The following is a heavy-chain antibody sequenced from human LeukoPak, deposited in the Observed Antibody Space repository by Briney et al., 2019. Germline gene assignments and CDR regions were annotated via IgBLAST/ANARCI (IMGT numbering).Heavy chain of an antibody. CDR1: GFTFSDYY. V-gene: IGHV3-11*04. CDR3: ARATTPTVLGDY. Sequence: GGSLRLSCAASGFTFSDYYVSWIRQAPGKGLEWVSYISSSGSTIYYADSVKGRFTISRDNSKNTLFLQMNSLRAEDTAVYYCARATTPTVLGDYWGQGTLVTVSS. J-gene: IGHJ4*02. CDR2: ISSSGSTI. D-gene: IGHD4-11*01.